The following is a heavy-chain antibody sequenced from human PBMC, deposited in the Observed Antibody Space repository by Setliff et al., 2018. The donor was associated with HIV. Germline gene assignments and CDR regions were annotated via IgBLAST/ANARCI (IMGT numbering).Heavy chain of an antibody. J-gene: IGHJ6*03. CDR1: GGSISGYY. D-gene: IGHD6-13*01. V-gene: IGHV4-59*12. CDR3: ARGARLLAGYSDRWDYYYMGV. CDR2: IYAGGST. Sequence: SETLSLTCTVVSGGSISGYYWNWIRQTPGQGLEWIGYIYAGGSTNYNPSLKSRVTISVDTPKNQFSLKVNSVTAADTAVYYCARGARLLAGYSDRWDYYYMGVWGKGTTVTVSS.